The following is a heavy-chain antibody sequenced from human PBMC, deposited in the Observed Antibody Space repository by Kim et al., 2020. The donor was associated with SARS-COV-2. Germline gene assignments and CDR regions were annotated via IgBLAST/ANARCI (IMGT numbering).Heavy chain of an antibody. CDR2: IYYSGST. J-gene: IGHJ4*02. V-gene: IGHV4-59*01. CDR1: GGSISSYY. D-gene: IGHD4-17*01. Sequence: SETLSLTCTVSGGSISSYYWSWIRQPPGKGLEWIGYIYYSGSTNYNPSLKSRVTISVDTSKNQFSLKLSSVTAADTAVYYCARSYGDGHYFDYWGQGTLVIVSS. CDR3: ARSYGDGHYFDY.